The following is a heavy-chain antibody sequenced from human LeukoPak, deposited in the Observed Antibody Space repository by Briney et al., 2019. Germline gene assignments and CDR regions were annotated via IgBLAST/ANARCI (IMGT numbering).Heavy chain of an antibody. D-gene: IGHD2-15*01. Sequence: KPSEPLSLPCPVSGGSISNYYWSWIRQPPGKGLEWIGYIYYSGSTNYNPSLKSRVTISLDTSKNQFSLKLSSVTAADTAVYYCARGYCSGDSCYWFDYWGQGTLVTVSS. CDR1: GGSISNYY. V-gene: IGHV4-59*01. J-gene: IGHJ4*02. CDR2: IYYSGST. CDR3: ARGYCSGDSCYWFDY.